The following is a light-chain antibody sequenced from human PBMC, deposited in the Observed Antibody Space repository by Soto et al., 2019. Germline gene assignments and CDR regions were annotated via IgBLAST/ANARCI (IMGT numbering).Light chain of an antibody. CDR2: EVS. V-gene: IGLV2-14*01. J-gene: IGLJ1*01. CDR3: SSYTSSSTLDV. CDR1: RSDVGGYNY. Sequence: QSALTQPASVSGSPGQSITISCTGTRSDVGGYNYVSWYLQHPGKAPKLMIYEVSNRPSGVSNRFSGSKSGNTASLTISGLQAEDEADYYCSSYTSSSTLDVFGTGTKLTVL.